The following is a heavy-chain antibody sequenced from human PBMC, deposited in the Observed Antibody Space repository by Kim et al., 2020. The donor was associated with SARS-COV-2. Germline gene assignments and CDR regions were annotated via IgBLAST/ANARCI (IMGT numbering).Heavy chain of an antibody. Sequence: KNEVGSVKGRLTISGDNAKNSLYLQMNSLRAEDTAVYYCFFYDSSGYSDYWGQGTLVTVSS. D-gene: IGHD3-22*01. CDR3: FFYDSSGYSDY. V-gene: IGHV3-7*03. CDR2: K. J-gene: IGHJ4*02.